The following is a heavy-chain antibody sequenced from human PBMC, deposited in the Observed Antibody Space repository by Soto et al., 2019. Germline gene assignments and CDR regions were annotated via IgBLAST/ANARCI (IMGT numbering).Heavy chain of an antibody. V-gene: IGHV3-23*01. Sequence: GGSLRLSCEASGFTFASHAMNWVRQAPGKGLQWVSAISDSGGSTYYAGSVKGRFTISRDNSKHTLYLQMNNLRAEDTALYYCARDLGAGSPNWFDPWGLGTLVTVSS. CDR2: ISDSGGST. CDR1: GFTFASHA. J-gene: IGHJ5*02. CDR3: ARDLGAGSPNWFDP. D-gene: IGHD2-15*01.